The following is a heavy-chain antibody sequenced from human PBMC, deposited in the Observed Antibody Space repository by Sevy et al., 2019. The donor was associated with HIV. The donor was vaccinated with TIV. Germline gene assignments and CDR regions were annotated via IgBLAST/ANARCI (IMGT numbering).Heavy chain of an antibody. D-gene: IGHD2-21*02. V-gene: IGHV3-23*01. CDR3: AKSPGDNYYYYMDV. Sequence: GGSLRLPCAATGFTFSSYAMSWVRQAPGKGLEWVSTITGSGGNTFYADSVKGRFTVSRDNSKNTLYLQMNSLRAEDTAVYYCAKSPGDNYYYYMDVWGKGTTVTVSS. CDR2: ITGSGGNT. CDR1: GFTFSSYA. J-gene: IGHJ6*03.